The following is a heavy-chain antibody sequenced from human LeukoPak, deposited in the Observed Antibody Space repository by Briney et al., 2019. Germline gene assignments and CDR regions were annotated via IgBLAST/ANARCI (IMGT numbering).Heavy chain of an antibody. D-gene: IGHD3-3*01. CDR2: IYYSGST. CDR1: GGSISSGDYY. CDR3: ASFPYYDFWSGQNWFDP. J-gene: IGHJ5*02. V-gene: IGHV4-30-4*08. Sequence: PSETLSLTCTVSGGSISSGDYYWSWIRQPPGKGLEWIGYIYYSGSTYYSPSLKSRVTISVDTSKNQFSLKLSSVTAADTAVYYCASFPYYDFWSGQNWFDPWGQGTLVTVSS.